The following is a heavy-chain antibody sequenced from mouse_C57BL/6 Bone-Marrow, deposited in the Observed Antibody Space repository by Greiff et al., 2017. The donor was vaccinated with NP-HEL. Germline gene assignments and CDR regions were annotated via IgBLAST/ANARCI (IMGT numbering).Heavy chain of an antibody. CDR3: ARAFYYPDY. J-gene: IGHJ2*01. CDR2: IYPGGGYT. V-gene: IGHV1-63*01. CDR1: GYTFTNYW. D-gene: IGHD2-1*01. Sequence: VMLVESGAELVRPGTSVKMSCKASGYTFTNYWIGWAKQRPGHGLEWIGDIYPGGGYTNYNEKFKGKATLTADKSSSTAYMQFSSLTSEDSAIYYCARAFYYPDYWGQGTTLTVSS.